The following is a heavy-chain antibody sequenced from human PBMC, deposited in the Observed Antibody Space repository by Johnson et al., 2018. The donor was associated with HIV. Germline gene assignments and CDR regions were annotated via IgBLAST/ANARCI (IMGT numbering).Heavy chain of an antibody. Sequence: MLLVESGGGWIQPGGVPETLLCSLTFRNCAFQWVRQAPGKGLEWVANIKQDGSEKYYVDSVKGRFTISRENAKNSLYLQMNSLRAEDTAVYYCAKDLGDAVGTTHDAFDIWGQGTTVTVSS. CDR1: TFRNCA. CDR3: AKDLGDAVGTTHDAFDI. J-gene: IGHJ3*02. V-gene: IGHV3-7*01. CDR2: IKQDGSEK. D-gene: IGHD1-26*01.